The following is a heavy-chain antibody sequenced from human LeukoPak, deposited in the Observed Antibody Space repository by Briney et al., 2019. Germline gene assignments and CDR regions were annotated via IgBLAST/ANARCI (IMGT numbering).Heavy chain of an antibody. V-gene: IGHV3-9*01. CDR2: ISWNSGSI. CDR1: GFTFDDYA. Sequence: GGSLRLSCAASGFTFDDYAMHWVRQAPGKGLEWVSGISWNSGSIGYADSVKGRFTISRDNAKNSLYLQMNSLRAADTALYYCAKDGVAADYGMDVWGQGTTVTVSS. D-gene: IGHD6-13*01. CDR3: AKDGVAADYGMDV. J-gene: IGHJ6*02.